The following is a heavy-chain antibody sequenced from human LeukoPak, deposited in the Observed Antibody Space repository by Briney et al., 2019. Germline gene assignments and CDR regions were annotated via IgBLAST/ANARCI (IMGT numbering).Heavy chain of an antibody. V-gene: IGHV4-39*01. J-gene: IGHJ4*02. CDR1: GDFITGSTYY. D-gene: IGHD3-22*01. Sequence: SETGPLTCTVSGDFITGSTYYWGWIRQPPGKGLEWIGSMYYSGSTYSNPSLSSRVTMSADTSKNQFSLNLKSVTAADTAVYYCARQYYDSTGYYSFDYQGEGHRVTVSS. CDR2: MYYSGST. CDR3: ARQYYDSTGYYSFDY.